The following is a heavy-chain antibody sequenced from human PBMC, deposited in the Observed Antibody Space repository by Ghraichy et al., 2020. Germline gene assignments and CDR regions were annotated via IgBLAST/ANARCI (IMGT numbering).Heavy chain of an antibody. V-gene: IGHV4-59*01. D-gene: IGHD3-10*01. Sequence: SETLSLTCTVSGGSISSYYWSWIRQPPGKGLEWIGYIYYSGSTNYNPSLKSRVTISVDTSKNQFSLKLSSVTAADTAVYYCARDVVVVRGVDTYDAFDIWGQGTMVTVSS. CDR2: IYYSGST. CDR1: GGSISSYY. CDR3: ARDVVVVRGVDTYDAFDI. J-gene: IGHJ3*02.